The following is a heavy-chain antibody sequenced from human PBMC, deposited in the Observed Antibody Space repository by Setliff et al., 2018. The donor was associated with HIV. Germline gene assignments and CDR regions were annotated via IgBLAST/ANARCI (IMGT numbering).Heavy chain of an antibody. D-gene: IGHD2-2*01. CDR3: AGGFRDDIVVVSGRPRTWLDP. CDR1: GGSINTSPYY. Sequence: SETLSLTCTVSGGSINTSPYYWAWIRQSPGKRLEWIGSVSQSGSTNYNPSLKSRVTMSVDTSKNQFSLSLSSVTAADTAVYYCAGGFRDDIVVVSGRPRTWLDPWGQGTLVTVSS. V-gene: IGHV4-39*07. J-gene: IGHJ5*02. CDR2: VSQSGST.